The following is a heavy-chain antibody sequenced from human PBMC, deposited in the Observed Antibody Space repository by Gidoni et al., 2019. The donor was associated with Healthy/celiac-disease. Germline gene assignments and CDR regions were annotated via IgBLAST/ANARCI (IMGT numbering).Heavy chain of an antibody. CDR2: MSYGGSNK. Sequence: QVQLVESGGGVVQPGRSLRLSCAASGFTFSSYAMHWVRQAPGKGLEWVAVMSYGGSNKYYADSVKGRFTISRDNSKNTLYLQMNSLRAEDTAVYYCASGSEVPPAGAWFDPWGQGTLVTVSS. J-gene: IGHJ5*02. V-gene: IGHV3-30-3*01. CDR3: ASGSEVPPAGAWFDP. D-gene: IGHD6-13*01. CDR1: GFTFSSYA.